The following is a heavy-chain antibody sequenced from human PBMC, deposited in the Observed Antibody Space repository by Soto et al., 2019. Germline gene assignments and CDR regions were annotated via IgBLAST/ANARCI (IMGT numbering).Heavy chain of an antibody. V-gene: IGHV5-51*01. J-gene: IGHJ4*02. CDR2: IYPGDSHT. CDR3: ATSSLRTFDY. Sequence: XXSLKISCKGSGYNFPSYWIAWLRQMPGKDMEWMGIIYPGDSHTKYSPSFQGLVTISADKSISTAYLQWSSLRASDTAMYYCATSSLRTFDYWGQGTLVTVSS. CDR1: GYNFPSYW. D-gene: IGHD2-8*01.